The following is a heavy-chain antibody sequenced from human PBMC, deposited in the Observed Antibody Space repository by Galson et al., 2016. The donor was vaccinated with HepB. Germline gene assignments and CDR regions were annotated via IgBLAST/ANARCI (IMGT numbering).Heavy chain of an antibody. CDR1: GFAFSNFH. CDR3: ARVGGCSGSGCQGRDWFDP. D-gene: IGHD1-26*01. CDR2: ISGSGGST. J-gene: IGHJ5*02. Sequence: SLRLSCAASGFAFSNFHMGWVRQAPGKGLEWVSGISGSGGSTYYADSVKGRFTISRDNSENTLYLQMSSLRADDTALYYCARVGGCSGSGCQGRDWFDPWGQGALVTVSS. V-gene: IGHV3-23*01.